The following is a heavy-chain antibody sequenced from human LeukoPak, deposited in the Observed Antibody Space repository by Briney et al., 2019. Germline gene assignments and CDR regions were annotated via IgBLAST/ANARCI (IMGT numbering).Heavy chain of an antibody. CDR1: GYPFTTYE. D-gene: IGHD1-14*01. Sequence: GASVKVSCKTSGYPFTTYEINWVRQAAGQGLEWMGWVHPNTGNTAYAQRFQGRVTMTRDTSISTAYMELSSLTSNDTAGYFCARGPRNDPWGQGTLVTVSS. J-gene: IGHJ5*02. CDR2: VHPNTGNT. CDR3: ARGPRNDP. V-gene: IGHV1-8*01.